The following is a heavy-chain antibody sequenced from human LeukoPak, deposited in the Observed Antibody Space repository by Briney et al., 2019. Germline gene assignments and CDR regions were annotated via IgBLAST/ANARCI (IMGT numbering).Heavy chain of an antibody. CDR1: GGSFSGYY. CDR3: ARRNFHPYGRPPDY. Sequence: WETLCLSCAVYGGSFSGYYLSWIRQPPGKGLEWIGEINHSGSTNYNPSLKSRVTISVDTSKNKFSLKLTSATAADKAVYYCARRNFHPYGRPPDYWGQGTLVTVSS. D-gene: IGHD4-17*01. V-gene: IGHV4-34*01. J-gene: IGHJ4*02. CDR2: INHSGST.